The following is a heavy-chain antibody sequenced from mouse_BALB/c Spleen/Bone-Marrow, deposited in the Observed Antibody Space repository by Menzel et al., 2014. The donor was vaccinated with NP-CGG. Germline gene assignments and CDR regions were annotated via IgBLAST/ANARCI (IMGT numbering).Heavy chain of an antibody. V-gene: IGHV5-9-4*01. Sequence: EVQLVESGGVLVKPGGSLKLSCAASGFTFSTYAMSWVRQSPEKRLEWVAEISSGGSYTYYPDTVTGRFTISRDNAKNTLYLEMGSLRSEDTAMYYCARDGYGSSDWGQGTLVTVSA. CDR3: ARDGYGSSD. J-gene: IGHJ3*01. CDR1: GFTFSTYA. D-gene: IGHD1-1*01. CDR2: ISSGGSYT.